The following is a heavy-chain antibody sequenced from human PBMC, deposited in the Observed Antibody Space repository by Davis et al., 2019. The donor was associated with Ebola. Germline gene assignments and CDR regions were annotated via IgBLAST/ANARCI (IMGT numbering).Heavy chain of an antibody. Sequence: SETLSLTCTVSGGSISSYYWSWIRQPPGKGLEWIGYIYYSGSTNYNPSLKSRVTISVDTSKNQFSLKLSSVTAADTAVYYCARVNYYGSGSYYYDNWFDPWGQGTLVTVSS. V-gene: IGHV4-59*01. CDR2: IYYSGST. CDR3: ARVNYYGSGSYYYDNWFDP. J-gene: IGHJ5*02. CDR1: GGSISSYY. D-gene: IGHD3-10*01.